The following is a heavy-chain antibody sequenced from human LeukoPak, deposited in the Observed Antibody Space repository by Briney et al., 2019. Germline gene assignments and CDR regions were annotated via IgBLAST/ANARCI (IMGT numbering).Heavy chain of an antibody. CDR3: ARPYYYGSGSYYDY. V-gene: IGHV3-53*01. Sequence: PGGSLRLSCAASGFTVSSNYMSWVRQAPGKGLEWVSVIYSGGSTYYADSVKGRFTISRDISKNTLYLQMNSLRAEDTAVYYCARPYYYGSGSYYDYWGQGTLVTVSS. D-gene: IGHD3-10*01. CDR1: GFTVSSNY. CDR2: IYSGGST. J-gene: IGHJ4*02.